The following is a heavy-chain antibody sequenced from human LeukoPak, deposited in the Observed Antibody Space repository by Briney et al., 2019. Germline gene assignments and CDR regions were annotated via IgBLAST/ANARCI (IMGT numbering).Heavy chain of an antibody. D-gene: IGHD3-3*01. CDR1: GFTFSSYG. Sequence: QPGGSLRLSCAASGFTFSSYGMHWVRQAPGKGLEWVAFIRYDGSNKYYADSVKGRFTISRDNSKNTLYLQMNSLRAEDTAVYYCANGRNYYFGVVIQLDHFDYWGQGTLVTVSS. J-gene: IGHJ4*02. CDR2: IRYDGSNK. V-gene: IGHV3-30*02. CDR3: ANGRNYYFGVVIQLDHFDY.